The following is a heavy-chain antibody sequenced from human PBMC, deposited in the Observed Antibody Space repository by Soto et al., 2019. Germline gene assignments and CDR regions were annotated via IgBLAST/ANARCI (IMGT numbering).Heavy chain of an antibody. Sequence: HLQQWGPGSLKPSETLSLTCVVSGGSFSGYFWSWFRHSPQKGLEWIGEIEENGKTYYNSTLKRRLTMSVDTSRHEFSLRLTSVTAADTAVYFCEGGDFWGQGTQVTVSS. CDR1: GGSFSGYF. V-gene: IGHV4-34*02. J-gene: IGHJ4*02. CDR3: EGGDF. CDR2: IEENGKT.